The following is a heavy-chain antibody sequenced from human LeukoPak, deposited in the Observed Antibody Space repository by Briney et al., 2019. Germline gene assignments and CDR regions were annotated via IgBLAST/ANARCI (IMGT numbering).Heavy chain of an antibody. D-gene: IGHD2-2*01. CDR2: ISGSGGST. Sequence: PGGSLRLSCGVSGFTVSDNYMTWVRQAPGKGLEWVSAISGSGGSTYYADSVKGRFSISRDNSKNTLYLQMNSLRAEDTAVYYCSSTSLAWAGFDYWGQGTLVTVSS. CDR1: GFTVSDNY. J-gene: IGHJ4*02. V-gene: IGHV3-23*01. CDR3: SSTSLAWAGFDY.